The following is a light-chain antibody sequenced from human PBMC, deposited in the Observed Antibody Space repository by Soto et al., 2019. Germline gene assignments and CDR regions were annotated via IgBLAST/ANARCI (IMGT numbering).Light chain of an antibody. V-gene: IGKV3D-11*03. CDR3: HQRQSWPRT. J-gene: IGKJ1*01. Sequence: EIVLTQSPATLSLFPGARVTISCRASQAVNTRLAWYQHKPGQAPRLLIYLTSNRAAGIPARFSGSGSETDVTLTISDVEPEEFAVYYCHQRQSWPRTVGKGTKVDNK. CDR1: QAVNTR. CDR2: LTS.